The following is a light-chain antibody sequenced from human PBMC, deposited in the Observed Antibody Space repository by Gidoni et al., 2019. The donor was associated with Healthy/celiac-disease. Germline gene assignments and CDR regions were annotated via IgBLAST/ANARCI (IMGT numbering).Light chain of an antibody. Sequence: DMVMTQSPLSLPVTPGEPASISCRSSQSLLHSNGYTYLDWHLQKPGQSPQLLIYLGSNRASGVPDRFSGSGSGTDFTLKISRGDAEDVGVYYCMPALQTPPTFGQGTKVEIK. CDR2: LGS. CDR3: MPALQTPPT. V-gene: IGKV2-28*01. CDR1: QSLLHSNGYTY. J-gene: IGKJ1*01.